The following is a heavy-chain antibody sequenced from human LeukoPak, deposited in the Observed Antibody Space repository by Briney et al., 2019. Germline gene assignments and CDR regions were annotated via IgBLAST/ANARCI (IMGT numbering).Heavy chain of an antibody. V-gene: IGHV3-23*01. CDR3: AKLYGSGSYPIDY. D-gene: IGHD3-10*01. J-gene: IGHJ4*02. CDR1: GFTFSSYA. CDR2: ISGSGGST. Sequence: GGSLRLSCAASGFTFSSYAMSWVRQAPGKGLGWVSAISGSGGSTYYADSVKGRFTISRDNSKNTLYLQMNSLRAEDTAVYYCAKLYGSGSYPIDYWGQGTLVTVSS.